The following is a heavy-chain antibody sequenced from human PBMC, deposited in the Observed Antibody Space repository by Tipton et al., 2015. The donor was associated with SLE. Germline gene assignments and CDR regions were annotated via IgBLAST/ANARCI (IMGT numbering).Heavy chain of an antibody. J-gene: IGHJ6*02. V-gene: IGHV4-39*01. Sequence: GLVKPSETLSLNCTVSGGSVKNGNYYWAWIRQSPGKGLEWIGSSYYSGTAYYSPSLKSRVSISVDTSVNQFSLKLRSATAGDTAVYYCASLWGSSSRGMDVWGQGTTVTVSS. CDR2: SYYSGTA. CDR1: GGSVKNGNYY. D-gene: IGHD6-6*01. CDR3: ASLWGSSSRGMDV.